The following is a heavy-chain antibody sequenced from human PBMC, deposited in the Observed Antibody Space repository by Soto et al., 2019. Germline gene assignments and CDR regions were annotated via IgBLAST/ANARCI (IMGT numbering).Heavy chain of an antibody. V-gene: IGHV3-30-3*01. Sequence: PGGSLRLSCAASGFTFSSYAMHWVRQAPGKGLEWVAVISYDGSNKYYADSVKGRFTISRDNSKNTLYLQMNSLRAEDTAFYYCARALMAVTSQDAFDIWGQGTMVTVSS. J-gene: IGHJ3*02. CDR2: ISYDGSNK. CDR1: GFTFSSYA. CDR3: ARALMAVTSQDAFDI. D-gene: IGHD2-21*02.